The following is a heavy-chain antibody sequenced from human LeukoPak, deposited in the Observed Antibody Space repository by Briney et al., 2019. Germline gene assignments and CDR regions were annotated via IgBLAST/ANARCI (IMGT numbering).Heavy chain of an antibody. CDR3: ARRAYYYDSSGYSWAVAFDI. J-gene: IGHJ3*02. D-gene: IGHD3-22*01. CDR2: IKQDGSEN. V-gene: IGHV3-7*03. CDR1: GFTFSTYW. Sequence: GSLRLSCAASGFTFSTYWMSWVRQAPGKGLEWVANIKQDGSENYYVDSVKGRFTISRDNSKNTLYLQMNSLRAEDAAVYYCARRAYYYDSSGYSWAVAFDIWGQGTMVTVSS.